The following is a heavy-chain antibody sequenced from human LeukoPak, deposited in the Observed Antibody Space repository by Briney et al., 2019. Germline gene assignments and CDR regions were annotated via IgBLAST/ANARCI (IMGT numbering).Heavy chain of an antibody. CDR3: AVVVVAATFDY. V-gene: IGHV1-2*02. CDR2: INPNSGGT. Sequence: ASVKVSCKASGYTFTGYYMHWVRQAPGQGLEWMGWINPNSGGTNYAQKFQGRVTMTRDTSISTAYMELSSLRSEDTAVYYCAVVVVAATFDYWGQGTLVTVSS. CDR1: GYTFTGYY. J-gene: IGHJ4*02. D-gene: IGHD2-15*01.